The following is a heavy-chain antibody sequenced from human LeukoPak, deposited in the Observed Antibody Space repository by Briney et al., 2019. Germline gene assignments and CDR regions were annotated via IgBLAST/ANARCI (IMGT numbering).Heavy chain of an antibody. CDR2: ISSSSSYI. D-gene: IGHD3-22*01. Sequence: GGSLRLSCAASGFTFSDYSMNWVRPAPGKGLEWVSSISSSSSYIYYADSGKGRFTISRDNAKNSLYLQMNSLRAEDTAVFYCARGPSLYYYDSSGYPYYFDYWGQGTLVTVSS. J-gene: IGHJ4*02. CDR1: GFTFSDYS. V-gene: IGHV3-21*01. CDR3: ARGPSLYYYDSSGYPYYFDY.